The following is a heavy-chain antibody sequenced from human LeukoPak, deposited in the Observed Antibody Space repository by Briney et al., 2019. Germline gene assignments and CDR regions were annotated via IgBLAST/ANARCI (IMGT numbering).Heavy chain of an antibody. CDR1: GGSSSSYY. V-gene: IGHV4-59*01. Sequence: SETPSLTCTGSGGSSSSYYWSWIRQPPGKGLEWIGYIYYSGSTNYNPSLKSRVTISVDTSKNQFSLKLSSVTAADTAVYYCARSGSSNPYYYYYYMDVWGKGTTVTVSS. J-gene: IGHJ6*03. CDR3: ARSGSSNPYYYYYYMDV. D-gene: IGHD1-26*01. CDR2: IYYSGST.